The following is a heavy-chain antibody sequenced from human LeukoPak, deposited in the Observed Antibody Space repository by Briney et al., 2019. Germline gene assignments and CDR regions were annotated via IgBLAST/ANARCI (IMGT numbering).Heavy chain of an antibody. CDR3: AKGVSGPQYYFHY. V-gene: IGHV3-23*01. J-gene: IGHJ4*02. CDR2: IDGSSVKT. CDR1: GFTFSTSA. D-gene: IGHD4-11*01. Sequence: GESLRLSCAASGFTFSTSAMRWVRQAPGKGLEWVSSIDGSSVKTYYADSVKGRFTISRDNSKNTLYLQMNSLRAEDTAVYYCAKGVSGPQYYFHYWGQGTLVTVSS.